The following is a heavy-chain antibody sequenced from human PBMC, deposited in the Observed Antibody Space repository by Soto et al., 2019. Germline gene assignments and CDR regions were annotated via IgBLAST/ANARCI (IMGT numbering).Heavy chain of an antibody. V-gene: IGHV1-18*01. Sequence: ASVKVSCKASGYTFTSYGISWVRQAPGQGLEWMGWISAYNGNTNYAQKLQGRVTMTTDTSTSTAYMELRSLRSDDTAVYYCARARQQWLDDAFDIWGRGTMVTVSS. CDR1: GYTFTSYG. D-gene: IGHD6-19*01. CDR3: ARARQQWLDDAFDI. CDR2: ISAYNGNT. J-gene: IGHJ3*02.